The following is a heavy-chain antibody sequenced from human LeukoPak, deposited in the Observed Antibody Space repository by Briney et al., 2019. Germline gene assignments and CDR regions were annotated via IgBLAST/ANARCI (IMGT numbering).Heavy chain of an antibody. CDR3: ARDSGASTRTPPYY. CDR1: GFTFSSYA. CDR2: ISGSGGST. V-gene: IGHV3-23*01. Sequence: GGSLRLSCAASGFTFSSYAMSWVRRAPGKGLEWVSAISGSGGSTYYADSVKGRFTISRDNSKNTLYLQMNSLRAEDTAVYYCARDSGASTRTPPYYWGQGTLVTVSS. D-gene: IGHD1-26*01. J-gene: IGHJ4*02.